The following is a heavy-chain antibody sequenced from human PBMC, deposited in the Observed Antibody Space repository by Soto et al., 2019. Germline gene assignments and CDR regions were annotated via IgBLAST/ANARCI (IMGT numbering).Heavy chain of an antibody. V-gene: IGHV3-30-3*01. J-gene: IGHJ4*02. CDR2: VSFDGVNE. D-gene: IGHD6-13*01. Sequence: LRLSCSVSGFTLNTYSMHWVRQAPGKGLEWVAVVSFDGVNEHYRDSVKGRFTISRDIAKNMLYLQMTSLRLEDTALYYCARDPDLIEAAGNYFDYWGQGTLVTVSS. CDR1: GFTLNTYS. CDR3: ARDPDLIEAAGNYFDY.